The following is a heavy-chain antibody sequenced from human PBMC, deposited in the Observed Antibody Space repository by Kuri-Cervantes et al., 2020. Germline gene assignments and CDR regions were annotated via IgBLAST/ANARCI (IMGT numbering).Heavy chain of an antibody. CDR1: GFTFSSYG. CDR2: ISYDGSNK. D-gene: IGHD1-14*01. V-gene: IGHV3-30*03. Sequence: GESLKISCAASGFTFSSYGMHWVRQAPGKGLEWVAVISYDGSNKYYADSVKGRFTISRDNAKDSLYLQMNSLRVEDTAVYYCAAGRYNGDWGQGTLVTVSS. J-gene: IGHJ4*02. CDR3: AAGRYNGD.